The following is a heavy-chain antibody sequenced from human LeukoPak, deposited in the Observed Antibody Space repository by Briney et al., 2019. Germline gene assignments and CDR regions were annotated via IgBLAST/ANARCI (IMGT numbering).Heavy chain of an antibody. CDR3: ARPGYCSSTSCYGLDY. CDR1: GYNFTSYW. D-gene: IGHD2-2*01. J-gene: IGHJ4*02. Sequence: GESLQISCQGSGYNFTSYWIGWVRQMPGKGLEWMGIIYPGDSDTRYSPSFQGQVTISADKSISTAYPQWSSLKASDTAMYYCARPGYCSSTSCYGLDYWGQGTLVTVSA. CDR2: IYPGDSDT. V-gene: IGHV5-51*01.